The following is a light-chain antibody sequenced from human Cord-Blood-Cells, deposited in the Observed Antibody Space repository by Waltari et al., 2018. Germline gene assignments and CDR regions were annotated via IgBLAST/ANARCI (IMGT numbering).Light chain of an antibody. Sequence: DIQMTQSPSTLSASVGDRVTITCRASQSVSSWLAWYQQKPGKAPKLLIYKASSLESGVPSRFSGSGSGTEFTLTISSLQPDDFATYYCQQYNSYPYTFGQGTKLEIK. CDR2: KAS. J-gene: IGKJ2*01. V-gene: IGKV1-5*03. CDR1: QSVSSW. CDR3: QQYNSYPYT.